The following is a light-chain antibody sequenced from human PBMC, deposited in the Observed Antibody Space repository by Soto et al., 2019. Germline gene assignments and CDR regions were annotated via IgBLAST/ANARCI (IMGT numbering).Light chain of an antibody. V-gene: IGKV4-1*01. CDR2: WAS. CDR1: QSIFYSSNNKNY. J-gene: IGKJ1*01. CDR3: QQYFTTPRT. Sequence: DIVMTQSPDSLSVSLGERAVINCKSSQSIFYSSNNKNYLVWYQQKSGQPPKMLIYWASTRESGVPDRFNGRGSGTDFTLTISNLEAEDVAVYFCQQYFTTPRTFGQGTRVEI.